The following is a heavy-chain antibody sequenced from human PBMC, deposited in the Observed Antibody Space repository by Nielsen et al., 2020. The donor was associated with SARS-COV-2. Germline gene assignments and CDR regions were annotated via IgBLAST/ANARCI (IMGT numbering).Heavy chain of an antibody. CDR1: GFTFSSYA. J-gene: IGHJ2*01. CDR3: ARGDFGGSLGWYFAL. Sequence: GESLKISCTASGFTFSSYAMNWVRQAPGKGLEWVSAISRSAGSTYYADSVKGRFTVSRDISKNTVFLEMSSLKREDTAVYYCARGDFGGSLGWYFALWGRGTLVKVSS. V-gene: IGHV3-23*01. CDR2: ISRSAGST. D-gene: IGHD4-23*01.